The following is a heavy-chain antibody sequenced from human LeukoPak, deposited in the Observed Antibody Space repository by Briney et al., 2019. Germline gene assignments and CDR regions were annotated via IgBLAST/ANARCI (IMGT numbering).Heavy chain of an antibody. V-gene: IGHV3-15*01. Sequence: PGGSLRLSCAASGFTFSNAWMSWVRQAPGKGLEWVARIKRKTDGGTTDYAATVKGRFTISRDDSKNTLYLQMNSLKTEDTAVYYCTTGLELLWCGEVLLDAFDIWGQGTMVTVSS. J-gene: IGHJ3*02. CDR2: IKRKTDGGTT. D-gene: IGHD3-10*01. CDR1: GFTFSNAW. CDR3: TTGLELLWCGEVLLDAFDI.